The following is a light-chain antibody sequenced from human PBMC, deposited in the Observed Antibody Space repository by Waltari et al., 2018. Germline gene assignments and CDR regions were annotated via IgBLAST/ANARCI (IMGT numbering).Light chain of an antibody. CDR1: QDVGTN. CDR2: GAS. CDR3: QQYNKWPPIT. V-gene: IGKV3-15*01. J-gene: IGKJ5*01. Sequence: TQTPATLSVSPGERATLSCRANQDVGTNLAWYQQKPGRPPRLLIYGASSRATTIPARFSGSGSGTEFTLTISSLQSEDFAVYYCQQYNKWPPITFGQGTRLDIK.